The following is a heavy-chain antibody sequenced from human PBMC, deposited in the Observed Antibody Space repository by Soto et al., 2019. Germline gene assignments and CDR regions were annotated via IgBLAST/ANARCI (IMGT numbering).Heavy chain of an antibody. CDR2: ISYDGNNE. CDR3: AKGALVAAIRRVDY. J-gene: IGHJ4*02. CDR1: GFTFSGFG. V-gene: IGHV3-30*18. Sequence: GGSLRLSCAGSGFTFSGFGMQWVRQAPGKGLEWVAVISYDGNNEYYADSVKGRFTISRDNSKNTLYLQMNSLRAEDTAVYYCAKGALVAAIRRVDYWGQGTLVTVSS. D-gene: IGHD2-15*01.